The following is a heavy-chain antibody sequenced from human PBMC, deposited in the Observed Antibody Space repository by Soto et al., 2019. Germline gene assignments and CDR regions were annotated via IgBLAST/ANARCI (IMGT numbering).Heavy chain of an antibody. CDR1: GFTFSSYA. CDR2: ISGSGGST. D-gene: IGHD3-22*01. V-gene: IGHV3-23*01. J-gene: IGHJ4*02. CDR3: AKAPYDSSGYYFDY. Sequence: GGSLRLSCAASGFTFSSYAMSCVRQAPGKGLEWVSAISGSGGSTYYADSVKGRFTISRDNSKNTLYLQMNSLRAEDTAVYYCAKAPYDSSGYYFDYWGQGTLVTVSS.